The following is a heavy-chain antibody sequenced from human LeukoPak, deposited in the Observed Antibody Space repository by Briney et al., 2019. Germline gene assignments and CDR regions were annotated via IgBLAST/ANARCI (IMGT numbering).Heavy chain of an antibody. V-gene: IGHV4-59*01. J-gene: IGHJ4*02. CDR1: GGSISSYY. CDR2: IYYSGST. CDR3: ARVSVVIRTDYFDY. D-gene: IGHD3-22*01. Sequence: SETLSLTCTVSGGSISSYYWSWIRQPPGKGLEWIGYIYYSGSTNYNPSLKSRVTISVDTSKNQFSLKLSSVTAADTAVYYCARVSVVIRTDYFDYWGQGTLVTVSS.